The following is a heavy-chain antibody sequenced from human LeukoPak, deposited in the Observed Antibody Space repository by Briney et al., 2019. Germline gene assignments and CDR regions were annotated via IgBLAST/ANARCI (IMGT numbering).Heavy chain of an antibody. CDR3: AKNLVGATQYYFDY. V-gene: IGHV3-23*01. CDR1: GFTLIIYA. Sequence: GGSLRLSCAASGFTLIIYAMSSVRQAPGKGLDLVSAISGSGGSTYYADSVKGRFTISRDNSKNTLYLQMNSLRAEDTAVYYCAKNLVGATQYYFDYWGQGTLVTVSS. CDR2: ISGSGGST. J-gene: IGHJ4*02. D-gene: IGHD1-26*01.